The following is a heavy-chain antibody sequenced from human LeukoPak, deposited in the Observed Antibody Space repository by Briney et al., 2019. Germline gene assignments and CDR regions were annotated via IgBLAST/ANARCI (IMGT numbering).Heavy chain of an antibody. V-gene: IGHV3-74*01. D-gene: IGHD3-22*01. Sequence: PGGSLRLSCAASGFTFSSYRMHWVRQAPGKGLVWVSRINSDGSSTSYADSVRGRFTISRDNAKNTLYLQMNSLTAEDTAVYYCARSHDEWSSGYYADYWGQGTLVTVSS. CDR2: INSDGSST. CDR1: GFTFSSYR. J-gene: IGHJ4*02. CDR3: ARSHDEWSSGYYADY.